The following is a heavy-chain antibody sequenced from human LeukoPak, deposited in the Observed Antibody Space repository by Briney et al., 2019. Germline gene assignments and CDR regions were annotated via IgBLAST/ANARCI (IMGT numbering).Heavy chain of an antibody. J-gene: IGHJ5*02. V-gene: IGHV3-7*04. CDR2: IKQDGSEK. CDR1: GFTFSSYW. Sequence: GGSLRLSCAASGFTFSSYWMSWVRQAPGKGLEWVASIKQDGSEKYYVDSVKGRFTISRDNAKNSLYLQMNSLRAEDTAVYYCARDLGGRDYGDYPAYWFDPWGQGTLVTVSS. D-gene: IGHD4-17*01. CDR3: ARDLGGRDYGDYPAYWFDP.